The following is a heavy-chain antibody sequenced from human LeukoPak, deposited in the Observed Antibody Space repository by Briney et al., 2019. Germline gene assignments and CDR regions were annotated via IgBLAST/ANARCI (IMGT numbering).Heavy chain of an antibody. Sequence: ASVKVSCKASGYTFTRYYMHWVRQASGQGLEWMGIIDPSGGGTSYAQKFQGRVIMTRDTSTSTVYMELSSLRSEDTAVYYCAGLGSGSSPIIDFDYWGQGTLVTVSS. CDR2: IDPSGGGT. CDR1: GYTFTRYY. CDR3: AGLGSGSSPIIDFDY. J-gene: IGHJ4*02. V-gene: IGHV1-46*01. D-gene: IGHD3-10*01.